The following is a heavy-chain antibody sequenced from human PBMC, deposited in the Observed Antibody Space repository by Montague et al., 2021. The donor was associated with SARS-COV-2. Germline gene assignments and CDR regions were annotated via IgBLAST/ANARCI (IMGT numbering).Heavy chain of an antibody. D-gene: IGHD6-13*01. CDR3: ARDGLAAAGKYYYYGMDV. Sequence: SLRLSCAASGFTFSSYWMSWVRQAPGKGLEWVANIKQDGSEKYYVDSVKGRFTISRDNAKNSLYLQMNSLRAEDTAVYYCARDGLAAAGKYYYYGMDVWGQGTTVTVSS. V-gene: IGHV3-7*01. J-gene: IGHJ6*02. CDR1: GFTFSSYW. CDR2: IKQDGSEK.